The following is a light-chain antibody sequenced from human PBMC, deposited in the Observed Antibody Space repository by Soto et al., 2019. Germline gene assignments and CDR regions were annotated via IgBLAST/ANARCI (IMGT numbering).Light chain of an antibody. Sequence: QSVLTQSASASASLGASVKLTCTLSSGHSNYAIAWHQQQSEKGPRYLMKLNSDGSHSKGDGIPDRFSGSSSGAERYLTISSLQSEDEADYYCQTWGSGIVVFGGGTKVTVL. CDR3: QTWGSGIVV. J-gene: IGLJ2*01. V-gene: IGLV4-69*01. CDR2: LNSDGSH. CDR1: SGHSNYA.